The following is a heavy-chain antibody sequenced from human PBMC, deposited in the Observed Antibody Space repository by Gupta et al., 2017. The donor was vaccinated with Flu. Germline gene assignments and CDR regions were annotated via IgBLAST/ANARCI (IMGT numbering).Heavy chain of an antibody. CDR1: GFTFSNYA. CDR3: AKGANWAFEI. CDR2: MTGGGSNA. D-gene: IGHD1-1*01. J-gene: IGHJ3*02. Sequence: EVQLLESGGGLAQPGGSLRLSCATSGFTFSNYAMRWVRQAPGKGLEWVSTMTGGGSNAYYADSGKGRFTMSGDSSKKTVYIQMNSLRAEDTAGYYCAKGANWAFEIWGQGTMVTVSS. V-gene: IGHV3-23*01.